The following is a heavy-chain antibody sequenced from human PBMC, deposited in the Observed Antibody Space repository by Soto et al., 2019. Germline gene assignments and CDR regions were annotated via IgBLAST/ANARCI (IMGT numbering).Heavy chain of an antibody. CDR2: ISSSSSYI. CDR1: GFTFSSYS. Sequence: GGSLRLSCAASGFTFSSYSMNWVRQAPGKGLEWVSSISSSSSYIYYADSVKGRFTISRDNAKNSLYLQMNSLRAEDTAVYYCARDKKLKQLREIYYYGMDVWGQGTTVTVSS. J-gene: IGHJ6*02. V-gene: IGHV3-21*01. CDR3: ARDKKLKQLREIYYYGMDV. D-gene: IGHD6-6*01.